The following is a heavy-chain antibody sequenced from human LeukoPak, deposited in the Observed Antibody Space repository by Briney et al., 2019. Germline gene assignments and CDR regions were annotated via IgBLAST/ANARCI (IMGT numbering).Heavy chain of an antibody. J-gene: IGHJ3*02. Sequence: SVKVSCKXSGGTFSSDAINWVRQAPRQGLEWMGRVFATPNYAPRFQGRVTITTDESTSIVYMELSSLRSEDTAVYYCARGGGGYDTIGYYTFDIWGQGTMVTVSS. CDR2: VFATP. CDR3: ARGGGGYDTIGYYTFDI. V-gene: IGHV1-69*05. CDR1: GGTFSSDA. D-gene: IGHD3-22*01.